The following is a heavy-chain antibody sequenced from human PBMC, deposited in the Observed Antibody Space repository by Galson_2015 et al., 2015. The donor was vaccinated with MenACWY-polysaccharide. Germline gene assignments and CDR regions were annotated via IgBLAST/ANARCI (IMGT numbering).Heavy chain of an antibody. J-gene: IGHJ6*02. CDR1: GFTFSSYA. CDR2: ISFDGSNQ. CDR3: ARARVYCSGGSCYGDYYSGMDV. D-gene: IGHD2-15*01. Sequence: SLRLSCAASGFTFSSYAMYWVRQAPGKGLQWVAVISFDGSNQYYADSVKGRFTVSRDNSKNTLYLQMNSLSAEDTAVYYCARARVYCSGGSCYGDYYSGMDVWGQGTTVTVSS. V-gene: IGHV3-30-3*01.